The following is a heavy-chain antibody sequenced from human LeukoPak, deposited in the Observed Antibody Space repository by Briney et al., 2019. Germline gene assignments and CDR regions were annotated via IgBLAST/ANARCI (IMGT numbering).Heavy chain of an antibody. D-gene: IGHD1-26*01. CDR1: GFTFSSYA. CDR3: AREISGSYYDYFDY. V-gene: IGHV3-64*01. J-gene: IGHJ4*02. CDR2: ISSNGGST. Sequence: PGGSLRLSCAASGFTFSSYAMHWVRQAPGKGLEYVSAISSNGGSTYYANSVKGRFTISRDNSENTLYLQMGSLRAEDMAVYYCAREISGSYYDYFDYWGQGTLVTVSS.